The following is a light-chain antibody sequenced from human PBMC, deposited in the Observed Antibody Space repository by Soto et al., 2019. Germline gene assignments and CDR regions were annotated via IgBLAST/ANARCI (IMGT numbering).Light chain of an antibody. CDR3: LQGHNWPLA. Sequence: ERVMTQSPATLSLSPGERAALSCRASQSVNSELAWYHQKPGQPPRLLLNGASTRSTGVPARFTGSESGSEFPLTLSGLQSEDFAVYYCLQGHNWPLAFGQGTRLEI. V-gene: IGKV3-15*01. CDR1: QSVNSE. J-gene: IGKJ2*01. CDR2: GAS.